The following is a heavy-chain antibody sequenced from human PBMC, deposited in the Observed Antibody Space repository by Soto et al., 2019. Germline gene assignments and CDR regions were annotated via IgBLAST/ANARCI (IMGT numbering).Heavy chain of an antibody. J-gene: IGHJ5*02. CDR1: CGYFRAYY. CDR2: INHSGST. V-gene: IGHV4-34*01. CDR3: ARGGQYGSGRRSGGWFEP. D-gene: IGHD3-10*01. Sequence: SATQFLTYAVYCGYFRAYYWSWSRSPPGKLLYCIGEINHSGSTNYNRSVKSRVTIAVDTSKNQVSLKRSSVTAADTAVYYCARGGQYGSGRRSGGWFEPWGQGTLVTVSS.